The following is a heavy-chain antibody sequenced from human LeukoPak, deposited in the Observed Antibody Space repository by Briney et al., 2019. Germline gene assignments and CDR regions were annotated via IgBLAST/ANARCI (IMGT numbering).Heavy chain of an antibody. Sequence: GGSLRLSCAASGFTFSSYEMNWVRQAPGKGLEWVSAISGSGGSTYYADSVKGRFTISRDNSKNTLYLQMNSLRAEDTAVYYCAEGVEMATMGYYYYYMDVWGKGTTVTVSS. CDR3: AEGVEMATMGYYYYYMDV. CDR1: GFTFSSYE. CDR2: ISGSGGST. V-gene: IGHV3-23*01. J-gene: IGHJ6*03. D-gene: IGHD5-24*01.